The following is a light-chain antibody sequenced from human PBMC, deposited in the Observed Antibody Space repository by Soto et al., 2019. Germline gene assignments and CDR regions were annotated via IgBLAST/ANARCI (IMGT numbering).Light chain of an antibody. V-gene: IGLV2-14*03. CDR1: NSDVGAYDY. CDR3: SSYTSTTTLYV. CDR2: DVS. J-gene: IGLJ1*01. Sequence: QSVLTQPASVSGSPGQSITISCTGTNSDVGAYDYVSWYQHHPGNAPKLMMFDVSRRPSGVSNRFSGSKSGNTASLTISGLQVEDEADYFCSSYTSTTTLYVFGTGTKLTVL.